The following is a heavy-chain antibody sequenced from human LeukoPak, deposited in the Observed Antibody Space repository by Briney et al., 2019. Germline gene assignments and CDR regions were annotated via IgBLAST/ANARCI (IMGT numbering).Heavy chain of an antibody. CDR2: ITSSSSAI. V-gene: IGHV3-48*02. CDR1: GLTVNINC. D-gene: IGHD2-2*01. CDR3: ARSESSTSGRYYGMDV. Sequence: GGSLRLSCAASGLTVNINCMNWVRQAPGKGLEWVSYITSSSSAIYYADSVKGRFTISRDNARSSLYLQMNSLRDEDTAIYYCARSESSTSGRYYGMDVWGQGTTVTVSS. J-gene: IGHJ6*02.